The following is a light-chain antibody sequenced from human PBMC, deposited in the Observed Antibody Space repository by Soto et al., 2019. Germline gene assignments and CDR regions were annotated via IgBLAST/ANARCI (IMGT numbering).Light chain of an antibody. J-gene: IGKJ1*01. V-gene: IGKV1-5*02. CDR2: DAS. Sequence: DIQMTQSPSSLLASVGDRVTIIGRASQSVSTRLAWYQQKPGKAPQVLIYDASSWAGGVPSRFTGSGSGTEFTLTINSLQPDDFATYYCQQYSVYWTFGQGTKVDIK. CDR1: QSVSTR. CDR3: QQYSVYWT.